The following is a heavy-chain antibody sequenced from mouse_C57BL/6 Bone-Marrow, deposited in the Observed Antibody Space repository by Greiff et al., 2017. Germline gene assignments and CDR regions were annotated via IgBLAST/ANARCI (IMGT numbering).Heavy chain of an antibody. D-gene: IGHD4-1*01. V-gene: IGHV1-64*01. J-gene: IGHJ3*01. CDR2: IHPNSGST. Sequence: QVQLQQPGAELVKPGASVKLSCKASGYTFTSYWMHWVKQRPGQGLEWIGMIHPNSGSTNYNEKFKSKATVTVDKSSSTAYMQLSSLTSEDSAVYYYARNWDVGAYWGQGTMVTVST. CDR3: ARNWDVGAY. CDR1: GYTFTSYW.